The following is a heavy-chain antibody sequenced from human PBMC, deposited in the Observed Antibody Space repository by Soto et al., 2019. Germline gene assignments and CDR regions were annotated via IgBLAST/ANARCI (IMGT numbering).Heavy chain of an antibody. CDR3: ARGLSPPYYYYYMDV. CDR2: INPNSGGT. CDR1: GYTFTGYY. Sequence: QVQLVQSGAEVKKPGASVKVSCKASGYTFTGYYMHWVRQAPGQGLEWMGWINPNSGGTNYAQKFQGGVTMTRDTSISTAYMELSRLRSDDTAVYYCARGLSPPYYYYYMDVWGKGTTVTVSS. V-gene: IGHV1-2*02. J-gene: IGHJ6*03.